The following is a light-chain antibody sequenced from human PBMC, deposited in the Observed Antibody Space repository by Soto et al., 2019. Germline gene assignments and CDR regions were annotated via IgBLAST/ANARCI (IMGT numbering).Light chain of an antibody. CDR3: AAWDDSLNGLV. V-gene: IGLV1-44*01. Sequence: QPVLTQPPSASGTPGQRVTISCSGSSSNIGSNTVNWYQQLPATAPKLLIYSNDQQPSGVPDRFSGSKSGTSTSLAISGLQSEDEADYYCAAWDDSLNGLVFGGGTKLTVL. CDR2: SND. J-gene: IGLJ2*01. CDR1: SSNIGSNT.